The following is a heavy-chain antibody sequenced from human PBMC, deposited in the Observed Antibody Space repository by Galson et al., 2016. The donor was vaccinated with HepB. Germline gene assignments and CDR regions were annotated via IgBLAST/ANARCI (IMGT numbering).Heavy chain of an antibody. V-gene: IGHV3-21*01. J-gene: IGHJ5*02. CDR3: VKERTDLWSQANWFDL. D-gene: IGHD3-10*01. CDR2: ISSSTNDI. Sequence: SLRLSCAASGFTFSSYSMHWVRQAPGKGLEWVASISSSTNDIYYADSVKGRFTISRDNARKSLFLHLNRLRVEDTALYYCVKERTDLWSQANWFDLWGQGTLVTVSS. CDR1: GFTFSSYS.